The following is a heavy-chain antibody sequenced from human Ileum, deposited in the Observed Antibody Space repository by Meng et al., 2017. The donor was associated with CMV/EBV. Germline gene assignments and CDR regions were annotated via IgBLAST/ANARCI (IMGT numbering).Heavy chain of an antibody. V-gene: IGHV3-7*01. D-gene: IGHD3-16*01. J-gene: IGHJ4*02. CDR3: ARVGGIWYFDY. Sequence: GESLKISCAASGFTFSSSWMSWVRQAPGKGLEWVANIKQDGSETYWLDSVKGRFTVSRDNAKNSLYLHMYSLRAEDMAVYYRARVGGIWYFDYWGQGPLVTVSS. CDR2: IKQDGSET. CDR1: GFTFSSSW.